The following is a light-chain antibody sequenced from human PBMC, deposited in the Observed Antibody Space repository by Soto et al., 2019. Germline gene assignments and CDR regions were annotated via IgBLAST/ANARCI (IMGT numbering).Light chain of an antibody. CDR1: QSVSSSY. CDR2: GAS. V-gene: IGKV3-20*01. J-gene: IGKJ1*01. CDR3: HQYSSSTKT. Sequence: EIVMTQSPGTLSLSPGERATLSCRASQSVSSSYLAWYQQKPGQAPRLLIYGASSRATGIPDRFSGSGSGTDLTITISRLEPEDFEVYYCHQYSSSTKTFGQGTKVDIK.